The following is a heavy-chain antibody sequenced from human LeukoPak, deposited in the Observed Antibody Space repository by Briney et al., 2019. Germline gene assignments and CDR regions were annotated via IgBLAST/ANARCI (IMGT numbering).Heavy chain of an antibody. CDR2: ISGRTGST. V-gene: IGHV3-23*01. CDR1: GFTFSIHS. Sequence: GGSLILSCAASGFTFSIHSMSWARHAPGKGLEWVSAISGRTGSTYYSDSVKGRVTISRDNSKSTLYLQMDSLTAEDTAVYYCARGYYGSGSFFDYWGQGTLVTVSS. CDR3: ARGYYGSGSFFDY. J-gene: IGHJ4*02. D-gene: IGHD3-10*01.